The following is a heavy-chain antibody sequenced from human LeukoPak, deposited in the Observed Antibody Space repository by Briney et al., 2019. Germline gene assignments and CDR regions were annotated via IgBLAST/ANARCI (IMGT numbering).Heavy chain of an antibody. CDR1: GSTFTPYG. D-gene: IGHD2-2*01. Sequence: APVKLSYKPVGSTFTPYGISWVRQAAGHRLEWMGWFSAYNGNTNYAQTLQGRVTMTTDTSTSTAYLELRSLRSDDTAVYYCARALLKGYCSSTSCYYFDYWGQGTLVTVSS. CDR3: ARALLKGYCSSTSCYYFDY. V-gene: IGHV1-18*04. J-gene: IGHJ4*02. CDR2: FSAYNGNT.